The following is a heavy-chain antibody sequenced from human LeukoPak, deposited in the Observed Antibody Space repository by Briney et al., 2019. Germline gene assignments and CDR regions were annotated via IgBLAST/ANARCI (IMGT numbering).Heavy chain of an antibody. CDR3: ARRASGSYPDYFDS. J-gene: IGHJ4*02. D-gene: IGHD1-26*01. CDR1: GGSSSSYY. Sequence: SETLSLTCTISGGSSSSYYWSWIRQPPGKGLEWIGYIHYSGSTNYNPSLKSRANISLDTSKNQVSLKLTSVTAADTAVYYCARRASGSYPDYFDSWGQGTLVTVSS. CDR2: IHYSGST. V-gene: IGHV4-59*08.